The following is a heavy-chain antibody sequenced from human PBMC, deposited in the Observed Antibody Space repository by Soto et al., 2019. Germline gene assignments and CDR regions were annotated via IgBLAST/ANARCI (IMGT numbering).Heavy chain of an antibody. D-gene: IGHD3-22*01. CDR3: AKSHYDSRGYYIIDX. Sequence: SETLSLTCTVSGGSISGRCWSWVRQSPGKGLEWIVYFCYTGSTNYNPSLKSLVTISVDRSKTQCSLKLTSVTAADTAVYYCAKSHYDSRGYYIIDXWGQGTLVTVSX. V-gene: IGHV4-59*01. CDR1: GGSISGRC. J-gene: IGHJ5*02. CDR2: FCYTGST.